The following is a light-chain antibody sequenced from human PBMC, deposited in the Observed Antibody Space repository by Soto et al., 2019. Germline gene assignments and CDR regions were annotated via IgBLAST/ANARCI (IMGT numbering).Light chain of an antibody. CDR1: SSDVSGYNY. V-gene: IGLV2-14*01. J-gene: IGLJ1*01. Sequence: QSALAQPASVSGSPGQSITISCTGTSSDVSGYNYVSWYQQHPGKAPKLMIYDVSNRPSGVSNRFSGSKSGNTACLTISGLQAEDEADYYCSSYTSSSTLVFGTGTKVTV. CDR2: DVS. CDR3: SSYTSSSTLV.